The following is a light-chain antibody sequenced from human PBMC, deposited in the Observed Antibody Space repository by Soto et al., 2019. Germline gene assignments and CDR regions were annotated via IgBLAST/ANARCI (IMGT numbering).Light chain of an antibody. CDR2: EVS. CDR1: SSDVGGYNY. CDR3: SSYTSSTAYA. Sequence: QSALTQPASVSGSPGQSITISCTGTSSDVGGYNYASWYQLHPGKAPKLMVYEVSNRPSGVSNRFSGSKSGNTASLTISGLQAEDEADYYCSSYTSSTAYAFGTRTKVTVL. J-gene: IGLJ1*01. V-gene: IGLV2-14*01.